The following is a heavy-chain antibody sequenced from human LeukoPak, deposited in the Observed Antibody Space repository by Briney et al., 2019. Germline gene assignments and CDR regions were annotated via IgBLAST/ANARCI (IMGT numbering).Heavy chain of an antibody. D-gene: IGHD3-22*01. CDR3: ARYLFDSSGYRYFDY. J-gene: IGHJ4*02. V-gene: IGHV3-21*01. CDR1: GFTFSSYN. Sequence: PGGSLRLSCVASGFTFSSYNMNWVRQAPGKGLEWVSYISSSSNYIYYADSVKGRFTISRDNAKNSLYLQMNSLRAEDTAVHYCARYLFDSSGYRYFDYWGQGTLVTVSS. CDR2: ISSSSNYI.